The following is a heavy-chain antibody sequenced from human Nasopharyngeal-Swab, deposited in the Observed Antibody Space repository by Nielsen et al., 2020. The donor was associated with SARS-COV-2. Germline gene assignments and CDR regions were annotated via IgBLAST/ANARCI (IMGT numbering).Heavy chain of an antibody. CDR2: IKQDGSEK. CDR1: GFTFSSYW. V-gene: IGHV3-7*04. J-gene: IGHJ4*02. Sequence: GESLKISCAASGFTFSSYWMSWVRQAPGKGLEWVANIKQDGSEKYYVDSVKGRFTISRDNAKNSLYLQMNSLRAEDTAVYYCASDYGGNQPIFDYWGQGTLVTVSS. D-gene: IGHD4-23*01. CDR3: ASDYGGNQPIFDY.